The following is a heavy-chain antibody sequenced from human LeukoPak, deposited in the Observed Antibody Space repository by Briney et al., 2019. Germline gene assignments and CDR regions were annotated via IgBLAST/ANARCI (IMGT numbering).Heavy chain of an antibody. V-gene: IGHV4-59*08. CDR3: ARYCSSTSCYGVDY. CDR2: IYYSGST. D-gene: IGHD2-2*01. J-gene: IGHJ4*02. CDR1: GGSINSYY. Sequence: SETLSLTCTVSGGSINSYYWSWIRQPPGKGREWIGYIYYSGSTNYNPSLQSRVTISLDTSKNQFSLRLSSVTAADTAVYYCARYCSSTSCYGVDYWGQGALVTVSA.